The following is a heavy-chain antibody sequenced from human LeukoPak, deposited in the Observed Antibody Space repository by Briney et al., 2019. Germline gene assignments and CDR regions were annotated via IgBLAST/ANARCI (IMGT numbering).Heavy chain of an antibody. V-gene: IGHV4-30-4*08. D-gene: IGHD3-3*01. CDR1: GGSISSVDYY. Sequence: PSETLSLTCTLSGGSISSVDYYWSWLRQPRGRGLEGFGYIYYSALTFNNPSIKSRVTISVDTSKNQFSLKLSSVTGADTAVYYWARESRITIFGVVTYYFDYWGQGTLVTVSS. CDR2: IYYSALT. CDR3: ARESRITIFGVVTYYFDY. J-gene: IGHJ4*02.